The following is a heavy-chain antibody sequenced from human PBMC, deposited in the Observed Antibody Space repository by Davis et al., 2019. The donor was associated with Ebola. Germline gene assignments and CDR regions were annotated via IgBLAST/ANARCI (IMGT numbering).Heavy chain of an antibody. J-gene: IGHJ6*02. CDR2: ISSSSSYI. CDR3: ARDLYLGSWNYYGMDV. CDR1: RFTFSSYS. Sequence: GESLKISCAASRFTFSSYSMNRVRQAPGKGLEWVSSISSSSSYIYYADSVKGRCTISRDNAKNTLYLQMNSLRAEDTAVYYCARDLYLGSWNYYGMDVWGQGTTVTVSS. D-gene: IGHD2-2*02. V-gene: IGHV3-21*01.